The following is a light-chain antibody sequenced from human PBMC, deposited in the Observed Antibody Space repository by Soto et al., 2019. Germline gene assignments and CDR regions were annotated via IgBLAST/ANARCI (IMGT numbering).Light chain of an antibody. V-gene: IGLV2-23*02. CDR2: EVN. J-gene: IGLJ1*01. CDR3: CSYAGTVAYV. CDR1: GSDVGAYNL. Sequence: QSVLTQPASVSGSPGQSITISCAGTGSDVGAYNLVSWYQQHPGKAPKPIICEVNTRPSGISNRFSGSKSGDTASLTISGLQAEDEADYFCCSYAGTVAYVSGTGTKVTVL.